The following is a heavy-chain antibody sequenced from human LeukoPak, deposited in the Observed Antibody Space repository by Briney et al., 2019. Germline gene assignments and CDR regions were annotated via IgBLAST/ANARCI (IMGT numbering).Heavy chain of an antibody. CDR1: GFTFSSYE. CDR2: ISSSGSTI. D-gene: IGHD2-21*02. CDR3: ARDRRRGVTPINYFDY. Sequence: GGSLRLSCAASGFTFSSYEMNWVRQAPGKGLEWVSYISSSGSTIYYAGSVKGRFTISRDNAKNSLYLQMNSLRAEDTAVYYCARDRRRGVTPINYFDYWGQGTLVTVSS. J-gene: IGHJ4*02. V-gene: IGHV3-48*03.